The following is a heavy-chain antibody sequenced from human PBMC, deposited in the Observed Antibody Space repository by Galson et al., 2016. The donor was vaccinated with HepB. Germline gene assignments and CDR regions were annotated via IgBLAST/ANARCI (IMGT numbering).Heavy chain of an antibody. J-gene: IGHJ3*02. CDR3: AKERGSRITIVRGVLDAFDI. D-gene: IGHD3-10*01. V-gene: IGHV3-23*01. Sequence: SLRLSCAASGFIFSTYAMNWVRQAPGKGLEWVSSIRGSGGGIDYADSVKGRFTISRDNSKNTLYLQMSSLRAEDTALYYCAKERGSRITIVRGVLDAFDIWGQGTMVTVSS. CDR2: IRGSGGGI. CDR1: GFIFSTYA.